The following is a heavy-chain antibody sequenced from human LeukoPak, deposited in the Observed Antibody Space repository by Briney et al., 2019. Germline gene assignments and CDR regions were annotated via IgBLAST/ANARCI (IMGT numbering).Heavy chain of an antibody. Sequence: PGGSLRLSCAASGFNFNNYAMHWVRQAPGKGLEWVSAIGGSGGSTYYADSVKGRFTISRDNSKNTLYLQMNSLRAEDTAVYYCAKVYRGWYSRNFDYWGQGTLVTVSS. J-gene: IGHJ4*02. CDR3: AKVYRGWYSRNFDY. V-gene: IGHV3-23*01. D-gene: IGHD6-19*01. CDR2: IGGSGGST. CDR1: GFNFNNYA.